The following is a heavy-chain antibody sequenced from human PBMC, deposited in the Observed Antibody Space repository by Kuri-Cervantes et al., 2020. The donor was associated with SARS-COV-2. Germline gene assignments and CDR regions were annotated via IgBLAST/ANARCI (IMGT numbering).Heavy chain of an antibody. V-gene: IGHV1-46*01. Sequence: ASVKVSCKASGYTFTSYYMHWVRQAPGQGLEWMGIINPSGGSTSYAQKFQGRVTMTRDTSTSTAYTELRSLRSDDTAVYYCAREIYDFWSGYFDYWGQGTLVTVSS. CDR3: AREIYDFWSGYFDY. CDR1: GYTFTSYY. J-gene: IGHJ4*02. CDR2: INPSGGST. D-gene: IGHD3-3*01.